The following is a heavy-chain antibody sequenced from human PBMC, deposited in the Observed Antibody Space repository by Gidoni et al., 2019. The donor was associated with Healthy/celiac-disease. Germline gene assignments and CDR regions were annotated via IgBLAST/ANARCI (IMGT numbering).Heavy chain of an antibody. CDR2: IRSKAYCGTT. V-gene: IGHV3-49*04. CDR1: GFTFGDYA. CDR3: TRGGYDYYYYYGMDV. D-gene: IGHD5-12*01. J-gene: IGHJ6*02. Sequence: EVQLVASGGGLVKPGRSLRLSCTASGFTFGDYAMSWVRQAPGKGRECVGVIRSKAYCGTTEYAASVKGRFTISRDDSKSIAYLQMNSLKTEDTAVYYCTRGGYDYYYYYGMDVWGQGTTVTVSS.